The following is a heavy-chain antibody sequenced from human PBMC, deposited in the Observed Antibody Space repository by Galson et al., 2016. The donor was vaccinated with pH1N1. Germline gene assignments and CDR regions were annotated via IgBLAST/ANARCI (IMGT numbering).Heavy chain of an antibody. CDR2: IYPDGAT. CDR3: ARGRLPNLADS. D-gene: IGHD6-19*01. V-gene: IGHV3-66*02. Sequence: SLRLSCATSAFNVRSDYLSWIRQAPGKGLEWLSIIYPDGATYDADSLNGRFSISGDNLKNTLHLQMNGLRPEDTGLYYCARGRLPNLADSWGQGTLVTVSS. J-gene: IGHJ4*02. CDR1: AFNVRSDY.